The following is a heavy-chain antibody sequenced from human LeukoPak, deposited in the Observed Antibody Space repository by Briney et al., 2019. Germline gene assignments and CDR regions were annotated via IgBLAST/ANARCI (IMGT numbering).Heavy chain of an antibody. CDR3: ARGVLGDYDFWSGYSLGAYYMDV. CDR2: IYYSGST. D-gene: IGHD3-3*01. CDR1: GGSISSYY. Sequence: PSETLSLTCTVSGGSISSYYWSWIRQPPGKGLEWIGYIYYSGSTNYNPSLKSRVTISVDTSKNQFSLKLSSVTAADTAVYYCARGVLGDYDFWSGYSLGAYYMDVWGKGTTVTVSS. V-gene: IGHV4-59*01. J-gene: IGHJ6*03.